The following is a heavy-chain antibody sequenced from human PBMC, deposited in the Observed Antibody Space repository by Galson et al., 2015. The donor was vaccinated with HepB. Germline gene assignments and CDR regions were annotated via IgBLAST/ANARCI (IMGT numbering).Heavy chain of an antibody. CDR2: IYSGGST. Sequence: SLRLSCAASGFTVSSNYMSWVRQAPGKGLEWVSVIYSGGSTYYADSVKGRFTISRDNSKNTLYLQMNSLRAEDTAVYYCARAPIIHGSGGLGYYYYGMDVWGQGTTVTVSS. D-gene: IGHD3-10*01. J-gene: IGHJ6*02. V-gene: IGHV3-53*01. CDR3: ARAPIIHGSGGLGYYYYGMDV. CDR1: GFTVSSNY.